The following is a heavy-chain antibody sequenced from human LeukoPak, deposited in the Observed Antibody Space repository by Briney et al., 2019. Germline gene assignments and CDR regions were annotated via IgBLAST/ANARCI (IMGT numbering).Heavy chain of an antibody. J-gene: IGHJ6*03. CDR1: GYTFTNYA. D-gene: IGHD2-2*01. CDR3: ARDGEHCSSTSCFDYYMDV. V-gene: IGHV1-18*01. CDR2: ITAYNGNT. Sequence: GASVKVSCKASGYTFTNYAISWVRQAPGQGLEWMGWITAYNGNTNYAQKLQARVTMTRDTSISTAYMELSRLRSDDTAVYYCARDGEHCSSTSCFDYYMDVWGKGTTVTVSS.